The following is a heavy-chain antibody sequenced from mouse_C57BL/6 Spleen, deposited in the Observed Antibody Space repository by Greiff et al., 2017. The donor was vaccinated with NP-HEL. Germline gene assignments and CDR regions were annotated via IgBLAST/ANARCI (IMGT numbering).Heavy chain of an antibody. Sequence: VQLQQSGTELVKPGASVKLSCKASGYTFTSYWMHWVKQRPGQGLEWIGNINPSNGGTNYNEKFKSKATLTVDKSSSTAYMQLSSLTSEDSAVYYGEREGVECAGSEEGFAYWGQGTLVTVSA. CDR2: INPSNGGT. D-gene: IGHD1-1*01. V-gene: IGHV1-53*01. J-gene: IGHJ3*01. CDR3: EREGVECAGSEEGFAY. CDR1: GYTFTSYW.